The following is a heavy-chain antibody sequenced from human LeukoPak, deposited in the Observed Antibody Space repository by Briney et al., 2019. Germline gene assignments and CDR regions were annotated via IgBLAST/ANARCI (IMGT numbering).Heavy chain of an antibody. J-gene: IGHJ5*02. CDR2: IFYSGDT. Sequence: SETLSLTCTVSGGSISTYYWNWIRQPPGKGLEWIGYIFYSGDTNYNPSLKSRVTISVDTSKNQFSLKLTSVSAADTAVYYCASSNLGSLGQFDPWGQGTLVTVSS. V-gene: IGHV4-59*01. CDR3: ASSNLGSLGQFDP. CDR1: GGSISTYY. D-gene: IGHD3-10*01.